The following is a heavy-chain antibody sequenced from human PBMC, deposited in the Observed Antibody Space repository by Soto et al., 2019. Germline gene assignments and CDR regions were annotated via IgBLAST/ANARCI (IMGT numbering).Heavy chain of an antibody. D-gene: IGHD4-4*01. CDR3: ARGAEMTTSQTFDY. J-gene: IGHJ4*02. CDR1: GGSFSSYT. Sequence: QVQLVQSGAEVKKPGSSVKVSCKASGGSFSSYTISWVRQAPGQGLEWMGRIIPMFGVANYAQKFQGRVTFTSDKSTSTAYMELSSLRSEDTAVLYCARGAEMTTSQTFDYWGQGTLVTVSS. V-gene: IGHV1-69*02. CDR2: IIPMFGVA.